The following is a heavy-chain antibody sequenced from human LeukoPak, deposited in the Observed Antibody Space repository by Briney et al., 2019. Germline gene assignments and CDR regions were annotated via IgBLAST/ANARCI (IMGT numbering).Heavy chain of an antibody. J-gene: IGHJ6*03. V-gene: IGHV3-15*01. CDR3: TTAYYDFWSGYYYYYMDV. D-gene: IGHD3-3*01. Sequence: GGSLRLSCAASGFTFSNAWMSWVRQAPGKGLEWVGRIKSKTDGGTTDCAAPVKGRFTISRDDSKNTLYLQMNSLKTEDTAVYYCTTAYYDFWSGYYYYYMDVWGKGTTVTVSS. CDR2: IKSKTDGGTT. CDR1: GFTFSNAW.